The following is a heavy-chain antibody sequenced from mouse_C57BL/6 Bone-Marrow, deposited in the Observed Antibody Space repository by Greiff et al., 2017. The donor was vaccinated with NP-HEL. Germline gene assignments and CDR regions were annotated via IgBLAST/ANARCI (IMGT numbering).Heavy chain of an antibody. J-gene: IGHJ4*01. CDR3: ARHRDY. Sequence: EVKLVDSGGGLVQPGGSLKLSCAASGFTFSDYYMYWVRQTPEKRLEWVAYISNGGGSTYYPDTVKGRFTISRDNAKNTLYLQMCRLKSEDTAMYYCARHRDYWGQGTSVTVSS. CDR1: GFTFSDYY. V-gene: IGHV5-12*01. CDR2: ISNGGGST.